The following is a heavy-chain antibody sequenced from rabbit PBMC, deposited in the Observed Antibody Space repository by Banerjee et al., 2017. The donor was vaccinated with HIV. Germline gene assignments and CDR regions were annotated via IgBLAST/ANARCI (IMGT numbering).Heavy chain of an antibody. V-gene: IGHV1S40*01. CDR1: GFSFSSSYY. Sequence: QSLEESGGDLVKPGASLTLTCTASGFSFSSSYYMCWVRQAPGKGLEWIGYIDPVFGSTYYASWVNGRFTISSHNAQNTLYLQLNSLTAADTATYFCVRGLGYYFSLWGPGTLVTVS. J-gene: IGHJ4*01. CDR3: VRGLGYYFSL. D-gene: IGHD4-2*01. CDR2: IDPVFGST.